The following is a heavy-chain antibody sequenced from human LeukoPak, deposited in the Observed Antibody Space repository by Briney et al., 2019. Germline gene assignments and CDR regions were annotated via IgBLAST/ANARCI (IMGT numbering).Heavy chain of an antibody. Sequence: SVKVYCKASGGTFSRFTISWVRQAPGQGFEWMGGITPIFGTANFAQKFQGRVSITADESTSTAFMELSSLRSEDTAVYYCAREWGLESSGYYYAYWGQGTLVTVSS. CDR1: GGTFSRFT. CDR2: ITPIFGTA. CDR3: AREWGLESSGYYYAY. J-gene: IGHJ4*02. D-gene: IGHD3-22*01. V-gene: IGHV1-69*13.